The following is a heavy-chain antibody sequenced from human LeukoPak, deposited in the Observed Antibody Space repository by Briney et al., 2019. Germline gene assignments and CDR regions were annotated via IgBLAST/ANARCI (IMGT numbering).Heavy chain of an antibody. J-gene: IGHJ4*02. CDR1: GGSISSSSYS. Sequence: TSETLSLTCTVSGGSISSSSYSWGWIRQPPGKGLEWIGSIYYSGSTYYNPSLKSRVTISVDTSKNQFSLKLSSVTAADTAVYYCARQLGYCSGGSCYPLDYWGQGTLVTVSS. CDR3: ARQLGYCSGGSCYPLDY. D-gene: IGHD2-15*01. CDR2: IYYSGST. V-gene: IGHV4-39*01.